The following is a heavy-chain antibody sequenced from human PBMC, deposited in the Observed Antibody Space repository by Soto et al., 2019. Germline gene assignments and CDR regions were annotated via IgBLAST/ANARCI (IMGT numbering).Heavy chain of an antibody. CDR2: IDYNGVT. Sequence: SETLSLTCTVSGGSIYRSGYYWGWIRQPPGRGLEWIGNIDYNGVTYSNPSLKSRVTISRDTSKNQFSLKLTSVTAADTALYYCGKVLVGATGHTDSDSWGPGTLLNVS. V-gene: IGHV4-39*01. CDR1: GGSIYRSGYY. CDR3: GKVLVGATGHTDSDS. D-gene: IGHD2-15*01. J-gene: IGHJ4*02.